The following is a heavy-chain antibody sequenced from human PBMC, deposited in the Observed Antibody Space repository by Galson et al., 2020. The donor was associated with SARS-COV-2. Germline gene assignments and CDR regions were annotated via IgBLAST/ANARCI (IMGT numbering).Heavy chain of an antibody. CDR3: AKDNGFGDFWSGYSQRMDV. D-gene: IGHD3-3*01. Sequence: GGSLRLSCAASGFTFDDYAMHWVRQAPGKGLEWVSGISWNSGSIGYADSVKGRFTISRDNAKNSLYLQMNSLRAEDTALYYCAKDNGFGDFWSGYSQRMDVWGKGTTVTVSS. CDR1: GFTFDDYA. J-gene: IGHJ6*03. CDR2: ISWNSGSI. V-gene: IGHV3-9*01.